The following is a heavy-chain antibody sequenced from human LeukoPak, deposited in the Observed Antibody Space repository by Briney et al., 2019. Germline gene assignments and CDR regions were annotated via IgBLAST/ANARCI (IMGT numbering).Heavy chain of an antibody. CDR3: ARGSRVSTIFRTY. Sequence: GASVKVSCKASGYTFTSYDINWVRQATGQGLEWMGWMNPNSGNTGYAQKFQGRVTMTRNTSISTAYMELSSLRSEGTAVYYCARGSRVSTIFRTYWGQGTLVTVSS. V-gene: IGHV1-8*01. CDR1: GYTFTSYD. CDR2: MNPNSGNT. D-gene: IGHD3-9*01. J-gene: IGHJ4*02.